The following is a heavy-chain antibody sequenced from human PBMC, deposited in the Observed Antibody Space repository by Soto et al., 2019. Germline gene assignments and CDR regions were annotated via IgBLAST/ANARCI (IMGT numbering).Heavy chain of an antibody. V-gene: IGHV1-18*01. D-gene: IGHD1-7*01. J-gene: IGHJ5*01. CDR1: GYTFTSYG. CDR3: AREEHDGTNDS. Sequence: QVQLVQSGDEVKKPGASVKVSCKASGYTFTSYGITWVRQAPGQGLEWMGKISTHNGITNSAQKLQGRVSMTTDTAKSTAYMELRRLTSDYTGLYFCAREEHDGTNDSWGQGTLVTVSS. CDR2: ISTHNGIT.